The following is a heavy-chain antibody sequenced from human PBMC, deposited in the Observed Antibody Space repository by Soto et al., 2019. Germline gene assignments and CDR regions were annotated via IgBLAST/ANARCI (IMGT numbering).Heavy chain of an antibody. V-gene: IGHV4-39*01. Sequence: QLQLQESGPGLVKPSETLSLTCTVSGGSISSSSYYWGWIRQPPGKGLEWIGSIYYSGSTYYNPSLKSRVTISVDTSNNQFSLKLSSVTAADTAVYYCARQPFWKVASRGDFDYWGQGTLVTVSS. J-gene: IGHJ4*02. CDR2: IYYSGST. CDR1: GGSISSSSYY. CDR3: ARQPFWKVASRGDFDY. D-gene: IGHD5-12*01.